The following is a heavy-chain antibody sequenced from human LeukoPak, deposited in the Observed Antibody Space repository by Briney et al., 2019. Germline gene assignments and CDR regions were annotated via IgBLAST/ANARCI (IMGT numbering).Heavy chain of an antibody. CDR1: GYTFTSYG. V-gene: IGHV1-18*01. D-gene: IGHD6-25*01. J-gene: IGHJ5*02. Sequence: ASVKVSCKASGYTFTSYGISWVRQAPGQGLEWMGWISAYNGNTNYAQKLQGRVTMTTDTSTSTAYMELRRLRSDDTAVYYCARSPGYSSANWFDPRGQGTLVTVSS. CDR2: ISAYNGNT. CDR3: ARSPGYSSANWFDP.